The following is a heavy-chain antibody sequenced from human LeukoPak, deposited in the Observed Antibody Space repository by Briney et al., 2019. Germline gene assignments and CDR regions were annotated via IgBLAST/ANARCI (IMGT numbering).Heavy chain of an antibody. Sequence: GGSLRLSCVASGFSFDSHIMNWVRQAPGKGLEWDASISGMGSDISYLDSLKGRFTISRDHANESVFLALTSLRADDTAVYYCARGAFCRGYCAGRADPDVWGKGTTVTVSS. CDR3: ARGAFCRGYCAGRADPDV. CDR2: ISGMGSDI. D-gene: IGHD2-8*02. J-gene: IGHJ6*04. V-gene: IGHV3-21*01. CDR1: GFSFDSHI.